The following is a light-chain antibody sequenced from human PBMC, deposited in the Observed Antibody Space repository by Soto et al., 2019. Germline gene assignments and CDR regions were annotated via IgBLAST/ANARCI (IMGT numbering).Light chain of an antibody. Sequence: DIQMTQSAATLSASDGDRVTITCRASRSITTWLAWYQQKTGRAPKLLVYKASTLATGVPSRFSGSGYGTEVNLTISSLQADDFATYYCQQYNTYSWASGQGTKVDIK. CDR3: QQYNTYSWA. J-gene: IGKJ1*01. V-gene: IGKV1-5*03. CDR2: KAS. CDR1: RSITTW.